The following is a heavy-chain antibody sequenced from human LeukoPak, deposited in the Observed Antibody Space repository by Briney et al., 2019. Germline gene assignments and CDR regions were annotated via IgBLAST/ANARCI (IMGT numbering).Heavy chain of an antibody. D-gene: IGHD6-13*01. CDR3: ARTITAAGTRYCYYYMDV. Sequence: KPSETLSLTCTVSGGSISNYFWSWIRQPPGKGLEWIGYIYYSGSTNYNPSLKSRVTISVDTSKNQFSLKVSSVTAADTAVYYCARTITAAGTRYCYYYMDVWGKGTTVTVSS. CDR2: IYYSGST. CDR1: GGSISNYF. V-gene: IGHV4-59*01. J-gene: IGHJ6*03.